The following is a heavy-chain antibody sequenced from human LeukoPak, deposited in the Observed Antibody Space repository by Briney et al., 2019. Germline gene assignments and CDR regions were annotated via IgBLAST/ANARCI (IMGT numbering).Heavy chain of an antibody. Sequence: PSETLSLTCTVSGGSITSYYWSWVRQPAGKGLEWIGRIYTRESTTYNPSLKSRVTISVDTSKNQLSLNLNSVTAADTAVYYCARGEVGYSTGGSYYDYYYYGLDVWGQGTTVTVSS. J-gene: IGHJ6*02. CDR2: IYTREST. V-gene: IGHV4-4*07. CDR1: GGSITSYY. CDR3: ARGEVGYSTGGSYYDYYYYGLDV. D-gene: IGHD2-15*01.